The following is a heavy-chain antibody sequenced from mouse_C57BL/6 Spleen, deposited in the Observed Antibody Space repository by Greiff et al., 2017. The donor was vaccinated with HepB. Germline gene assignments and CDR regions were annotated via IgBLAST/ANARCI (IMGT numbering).Heavy chain of an antibody. CDR3: ARTASYGSSYQSYFDY. Sequence: VKLQESGPGLVAPSQSLSITCTVSGFSFTSYAISWVRQPPGKGLEWLGVIWTGGGTNYNSALKSRLSISKDNSKSQVFLKMNSLQTDDTARYYCARTASYGSSYQSYFDYWGQGTTLTVSS. V-gene: IGHV2-9-1*01. J-gene: IGHJ2*01. D-gene: IGHD1-1*01. CDR1: GFSFTSYA. CDR2: IWTGGGT.